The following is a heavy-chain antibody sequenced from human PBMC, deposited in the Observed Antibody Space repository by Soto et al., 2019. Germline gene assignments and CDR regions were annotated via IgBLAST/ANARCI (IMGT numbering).Heavy chain of an antibody. CDR1: GYTLTELS. V-gene: IGHV1-24*01. J-gene: IGHJ6*03. D-gene: IGHD3-3*01. Sequence: GASVKVSCKVSGYTLTELSMHWVRQAPGKGLEWMGGFDPEDGETIYAQKFQGRVTMTEDTSTDTAYMELSSLRSEDTAVYYCATSSGDFWSGAHYYYYYYYMDVWGKGTTVTVSS. CDR3: ATSSGDFWSGAHYYYYYYYMDV. CDR2: FDPEDGET.